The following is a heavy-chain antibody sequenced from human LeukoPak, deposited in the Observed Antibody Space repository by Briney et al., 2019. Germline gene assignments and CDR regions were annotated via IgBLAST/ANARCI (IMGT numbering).Heavy chain of an antibody. CDR3: ARVQACTNGVCYLYFDY. D-gene: IGHD2-8*01. CDR2: INHSGST. J-gene: IGHJ4*02. CDR1: GGSFSGYH. Sequence: SETLSLTCAVYGGSFSGYHWSWIRQPPGRGLEWIGEINHSGSTNYNPSLKSRVTISVDTSKNQFSLKLSSVTAADTAVYYCARVQACTNGVCYLYFDYWGQGTLVTVSS. V-gene: IGHV4-34*01.